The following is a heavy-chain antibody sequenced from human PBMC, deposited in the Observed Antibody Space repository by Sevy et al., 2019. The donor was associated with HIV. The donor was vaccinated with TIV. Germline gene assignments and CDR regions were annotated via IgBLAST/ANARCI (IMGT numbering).Heavy chain of an antibody. D-gene: IGHD1-26*01. CDR2: IYYSGST. CDR1: GGSISSGGYY. V-gene: IGHV4-31*03. CDR3: ARAHWDNSPTQYYYYYYGMDV. Sequence: SETLSLTCTVSGGSISSGGYYWSWIRQHPGKGLEWIGYIYYSGSTYYNPSLKSRVTISVDTSKNQFSLKLSSVTAADTAVYYCARAHWDNSPTQYYYYYYGMDVWGQGTTVTVSS. J-gene: IGHJ6*02.